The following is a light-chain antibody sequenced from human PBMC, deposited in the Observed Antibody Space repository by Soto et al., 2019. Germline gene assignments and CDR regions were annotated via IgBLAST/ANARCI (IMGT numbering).Light chain of an antibody. Sequence: DIPMTQSPYTLSASVGDRVTITCRASQSVSRQLAWYQQKPGKAPKLLVYGASSLESGVPSRFSGSGSGTEFTLTISSLQPDDFATYYCQQYNAYPGTFGQGTKVEL. CDR3: QQYNAYPGT. J-gene: IGKJ1*01. V-gene: IGKV1-5*01. CDR1: QSVSRQ. CDR2: GAS.